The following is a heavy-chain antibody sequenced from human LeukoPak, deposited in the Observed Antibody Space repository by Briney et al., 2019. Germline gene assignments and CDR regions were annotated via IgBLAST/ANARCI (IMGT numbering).Heavy chain of an antibody. V-gene: IGHV1-2*06. CDR1: GYTFTAYY. Sequence: GASVKVSCKASGYTFTAYYINWARQAPGQGLEWMGRINPNSGGTNYAQKFQGRVTMTRDTSISTTYMELSRLRSDDTAVYYCARELGLGIMVRGFIRWGQGTLVTVSS. CDR2: INPNSGGT. D-gene: IGHD3-10*01. J-gene: IGHJ4*02. CDR3: ARELGLGIMVRGFIR.